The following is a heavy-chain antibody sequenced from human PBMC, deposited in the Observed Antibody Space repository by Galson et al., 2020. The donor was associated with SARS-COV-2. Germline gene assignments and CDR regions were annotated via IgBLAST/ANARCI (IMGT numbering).Heavy chain of an antibody. CDR3: AKVAGGYSGSWYEHVDS. Sequence: GESLKISCAASGFIFDDYAMHWVRQAPGKGLEWVSLISWDGDTTKYADSLKGRFSISRDNSKSFLYLLMESLRADDTALYYCAKVAGGYSGSWYEHVDSWGQGTLVSVSS. J-gene: IGHJ4*02. CDR1: GFIFDDYA. CDR2: ISWDGDTT. D-gene: IGHD6-13*01. V-gene: IGHV3-43D*04.